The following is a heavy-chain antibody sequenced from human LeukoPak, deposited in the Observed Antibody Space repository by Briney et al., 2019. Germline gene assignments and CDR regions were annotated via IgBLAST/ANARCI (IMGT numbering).Heavy chain of an antibody. Sequence: GGSLRLSCAASRFTFSSYSMNWVRQAPGKGLEWVSYISSSSSTIYYADSVKGRFTISRDNAKKSLYLQMNSLRVEDTAVYYCATHDYGEYDYWGQGTLVTVSS. D-gene: IGHD4-17*01. CDR2: ISSSSSTI. CDR3: ATHDYGEYDY. CDR1: RFTFSSYS. V-gene: IGHV3-48*01. J-gene: IGHJ4*02.